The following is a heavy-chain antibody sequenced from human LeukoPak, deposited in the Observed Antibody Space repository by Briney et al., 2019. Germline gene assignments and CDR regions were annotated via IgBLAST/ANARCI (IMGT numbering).Heavy chain of an antibody. CDR3: ARDKDCSSTSCYPPYDAFDI. D-gene: IGHD2-2*01. CDR2: IIPIFGTA. Sequence: ASVKVSCKASGGTFSSYAISWVGQAPGQGLEWRGGIIPIFGTANYAQKFQGRVTITADESTSTAYMERSSLRAEDTAVSYCARDKDCSSTSCYPPYDAFDIWGQGTMVTVSS. V-gene: IGHV1-69*13. J-gene: IGHJ3*02. CDR1: GGTFSSYA.